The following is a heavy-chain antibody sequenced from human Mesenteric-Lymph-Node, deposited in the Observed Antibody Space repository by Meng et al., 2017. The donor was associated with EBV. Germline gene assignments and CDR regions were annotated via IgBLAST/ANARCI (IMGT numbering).Heavy chain of an antibody. CDR2: IGGSGRNT. Sequence: EVQLVESXGGLVQPGXSLRLSXAASGFTFSNYAMTRVRQAPGKGLEWVSIIGGSGRNTYYADSVKGRFTISRDNSKNTLYLQMNSLRAEDTAVYYCAKEEYDFWSGYLYWGQGTLVTVSS. CDR3: AKEEYDFWSGYLY. CDR1: GFTFSNYA. J-gene: IGHJ4*02. V-gene: IGHV3-23*04. D-gene: IGHD3/OR15-3a*01.